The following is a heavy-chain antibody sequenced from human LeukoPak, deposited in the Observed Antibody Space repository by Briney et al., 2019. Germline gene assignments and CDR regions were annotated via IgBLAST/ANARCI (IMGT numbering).Heavy chain of an antibody. D-gene: IGHD3-22*01. CDR3: ARDRDYYDSSGLDY. CDR2: IRYDGSNK. CDR1: GFTFSSYG. Sequence: GGSLRLSCAASGFTFSSYGMHWVRQAPGKGLEWVAFIRYDGSNKYYADSVKGRFTISRDNSKNTLYLQMNSLRAEDTALYYCARDRDYYDSSGLDYWGQGTLVTVSS. V-gene: IGHV3-30*02. J-gene: IGHJ4*02.